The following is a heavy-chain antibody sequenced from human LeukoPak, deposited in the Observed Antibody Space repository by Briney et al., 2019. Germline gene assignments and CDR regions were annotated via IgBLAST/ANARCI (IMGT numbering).Heavy chain of an antibody. D-gene: IGHD6-13*01. Sequence: PGGSLRLSCAASGFIFSSYWMTWVRQAPGKGLEWVSYISSSSSTIYYADSVKGRFTISRDNAKNSLYLQMNSLRAEDTAVYYCARDPLRIEQQLALDYWGQGTLVTVSS. CDR3: ARDPLRIEQQLALDY. J-gene: IGHJ4*02. V-gene: IGHV3-48*01. CDR2: ISSSSSTI. CDR1: GFIFSSYW.